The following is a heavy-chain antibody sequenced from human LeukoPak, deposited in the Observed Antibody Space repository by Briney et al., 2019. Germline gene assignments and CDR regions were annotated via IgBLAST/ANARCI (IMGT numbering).Heavy chain of an antibody. V-gene: IGHV4-61*01. CDR2: VSYSGNT. D-gene: IGHD2-21*02. Sequence: SETLSLTCTVSGGSISSSSYCWSWIRQPPGKGLEWIGYVSYSGNTNYNPSLKSRVTISVDTSRDQFSLKLSSLTAADTAVYYCARGAMTNIRSWFDPWGQGTLVTVSS. CDR1: GGSISSSSYC. J-gene: IGHJ5*02. CDR3: ARGAMTNIRSWFDP.